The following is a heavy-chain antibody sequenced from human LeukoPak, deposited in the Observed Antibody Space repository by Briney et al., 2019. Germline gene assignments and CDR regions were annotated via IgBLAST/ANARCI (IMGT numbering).Heavy chain of an antibody. Sequence: GGSLRLSCAASGFTFSSYAMHWVRQAPGKGLEWVALISYDASNKYYADSVKGRFTISRDNSKNTLFLQMNSLRAEDTAVYYCAKDREGLSSGYDLEYFDYWGQGTLVTVSS. CDR1: GFTFSSYA. V-gene: IGHV3-30-3*01. J-gene: IGHJ4*02. CDR3: AKDREGLSSGYDLEYFDY. D-gene: IGHD5-12*01. CDR2: ISYDASNK.